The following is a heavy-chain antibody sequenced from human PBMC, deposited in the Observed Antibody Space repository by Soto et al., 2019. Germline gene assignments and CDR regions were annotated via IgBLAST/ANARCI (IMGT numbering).Heavy chain of an antibody. CDR2: TRKKDNSYTT. Sequence: EVQLVESGGGLVQPGGSLRLSCATSGFTLSDHYMDWVRQAPGKGLEWVGRTRKKDNSYTTEYAASVKGRFTISRDDSQKSLYLQMKNLKTEDTAVYYCARGEMRPAPTVAGVRYFAPDVWGRGTTVTVSS. CDR1: GFTLSDHY. CDR3: ARGEMRPAPTVAGVRYFAPDV. J-gene: IGHJ6*04. V-gene: IGHV3-72*01. D-gene: IGHD3-9*01.